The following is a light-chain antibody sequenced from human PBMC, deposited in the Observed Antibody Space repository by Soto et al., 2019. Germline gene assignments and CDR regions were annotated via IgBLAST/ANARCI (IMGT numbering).Light chain of an antibody. CDR2: DTS. CDR1: QSVSIH. Sequence: ETVLTTSPGTLSVSLGDRATLSCRASQSVSIHLAWYQQKPGQAPRLLIYDTSTRATGIPARFSGSGSGTEFTLTISSLQPEDFAVYYCQQYSNWPPITFGQGTRLEIK. CDR3: QQYSNWPPIT. J-gene: IGKJ5*01. V-gene: IGKV3-15*01.